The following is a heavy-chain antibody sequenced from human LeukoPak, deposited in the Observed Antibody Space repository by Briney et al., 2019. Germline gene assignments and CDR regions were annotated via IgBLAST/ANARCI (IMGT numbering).Heavy chain of an antibody. V-gene: IGHV3-23*01. CDR1: GFAFSRFA. J-gene: IGHJ4*02. D-gene: IGHD2-8*01. CDR2: LSRGGDTR. CDR3: AKEQRIRHCSEGVCMEGYYFDY. Sequence: GGSLRLSCTGSGFAFSRFAMNWVRQAPGQGLEWVSGLSRGGDTRNYADSVKGRFTISRDASKNMVFLQMNDLSAEDPAVYYCAKEQRIRHCSEGVCMEGYYFDYWGQGSLVNVSS.